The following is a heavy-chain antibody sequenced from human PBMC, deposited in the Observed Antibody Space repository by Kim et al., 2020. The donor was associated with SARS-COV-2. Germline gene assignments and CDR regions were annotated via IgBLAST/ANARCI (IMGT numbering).Heavy chain of an antibody. D-gene: IGHD2-15*01. V-gene: IGHV4-34*01. Sequence: SETLSLTCAVYGGSFSGYYWSWIRQPPGKGLEWIGEINHSGSTNYNPSLKSRVTISVDTSKNQFSLKLSSVTAADTAVYYCARGTSSRRSASVVVAAWSKNWFDPWGQGTLVTVSS. CDR3: ARGTSSRRSASVVVAAWSKNWFDP. CDR2: INHSGST. J-gene: IGHJ5*02. CDR1: GGSFSGYY.